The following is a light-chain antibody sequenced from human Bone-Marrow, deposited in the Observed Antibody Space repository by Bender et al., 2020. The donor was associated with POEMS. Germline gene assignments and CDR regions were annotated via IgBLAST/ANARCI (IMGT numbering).Light chain of an antibody. Sequence: SYDLTQPPSVAVAPGQTATITCSGDNVETSTVHWFQKKPGQATVLVVQDVTDRPSGIPERFSGFRSGKSATLTITGVEDGDEADYFCQAWDSYTIVFGGGTHLTVL. V-gene: IGLV3-21*02. CDR2: DVT. CDR1: NVETST. CDR3: QAWDSYTIV. J-gene: IGLJ2*01.